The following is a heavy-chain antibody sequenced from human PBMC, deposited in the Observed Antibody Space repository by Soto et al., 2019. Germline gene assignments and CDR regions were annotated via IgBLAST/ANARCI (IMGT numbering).Heavy chain of an antibody. D-gene: IGHD3-22*01. CDR1: GFSLSTSGMR. CDR3: ARTVRQSYYDSSGYYYDY. V-gene: IGHV2-70*04. J-gene: IGHJ4*02. CDR2: IDWDDDK. Sequence: GSGPTLVNPTQTLTLTCTFSGFSLSTSGMRVSWIRQPPGKSLEWLARIDWDDDKFYSTSLKTRLTISKDTSKNQVVLTMTNMEPVDTATYYCARTVRQSYYDSSGYYYDYWGQGTLVTVSS.